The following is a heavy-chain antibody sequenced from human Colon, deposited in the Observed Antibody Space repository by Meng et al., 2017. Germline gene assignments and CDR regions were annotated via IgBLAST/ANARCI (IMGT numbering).Heavy chain of an antibody. CDR2: IYYSGST. Sequence: VHIQVSGPGLVKPSGTLSLTCSVSGCSISSVGFYWSWIRQHPGKGLWWIGYIYYSGSTYYNPSLRSRVAISMDTSKNQFSLKLTSVTAADTAVYFCARTNYGDYNWFDPWGQGTLVTVPS. J-gene: IGHJ5*02. V-gene: IGHV4-31*03. CDR1: GCSISSVGFY. D-gene: IGHD4-17*01. CDR3: ARTNYGDYNWFDP.